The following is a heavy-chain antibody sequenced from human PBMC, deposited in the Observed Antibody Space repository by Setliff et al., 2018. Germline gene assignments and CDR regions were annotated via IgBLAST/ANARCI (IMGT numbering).Heavy chain of an antibody. CDR3: ARGGGYYLDL. CDR2: INHSGST. V-gene: IGHV4-34*01. J-gene: IGHJ4*02. Sequence: PSETLSLTCAVYGGSFSGYYWSWIRQPPGKGLEWLGEINHSGSTNCNPSLKSRVTISIDKSRNQFSLNLNSVTAADTAVYYCARGGGYYLDLWGQGMQVTVSS. CDR1: GGSFSGYY. D-gene: IGHD1-26*01.